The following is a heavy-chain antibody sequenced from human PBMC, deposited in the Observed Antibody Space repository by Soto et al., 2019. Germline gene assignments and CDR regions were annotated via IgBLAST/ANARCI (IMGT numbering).Heavy chain of an antibody. Sequence: ASVKVSCKVSGYTLTELSMHWVRQAPGKGLDWMGGFDPEDGETIYAQKFQGRVTMTEDTSTDTAYMELSSLRSEDTAVYYCARGYYDSSGYYYYYYGMDVWGQGTTVTVSS. CDR1: GYTLTELS. D-gene: IGHD3-22*01. CDR3: ARGYYDSSGYYYYYYGMDV. CDR2: FDPEDGET. V-gene: IGHV1-24*01. J-gene: IGHJ6*02.